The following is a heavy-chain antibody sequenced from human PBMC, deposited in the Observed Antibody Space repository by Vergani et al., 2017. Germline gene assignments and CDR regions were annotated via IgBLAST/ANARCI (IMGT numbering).Heavy chain of an antibody. D-gene: IGHD4-11*01. J-gene: IGHJ6*03. CDR1: GGSFTSYH. V-gene: IGHV4-34*01. Sequence: QVQLQQWGGGLLKPSETLSLTCVVNGGSFTSYHWTWIRQSPGEGLEWVGDIDHTVRPDYNPSLKSRLPMSVDKSRNQFSLTLNSVTATDTAIYFCARVNTETNGHLYYYYYIDVWGQGTAVTVS. CDR3: ARVNTETNGHLYYYYYIDV. CDR2: IDHTVRP.